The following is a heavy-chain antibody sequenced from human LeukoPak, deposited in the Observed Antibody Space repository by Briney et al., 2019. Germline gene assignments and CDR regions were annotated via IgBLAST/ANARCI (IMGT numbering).Heavy chain of an antibody. J-gene: IGHJ3*02. CDR3: AREPSGGIAAAGAEEDAFDI. CDR1: GYTFTSYD. Sequence: GASVKVSCKASGYTFTSYDINWVRQATGQGLEWMGWMNPNSGNTGYAQKFQGRVTMTRNTSISTAYMELSSLRSEDTAVYYCAREPSGGIAAAGAEEDAFDIWGQGTMVTVSS. CDR2: MNPNSGNT. D-gene: IGHD6-13*01. V-gene: IGHV1-8*01.